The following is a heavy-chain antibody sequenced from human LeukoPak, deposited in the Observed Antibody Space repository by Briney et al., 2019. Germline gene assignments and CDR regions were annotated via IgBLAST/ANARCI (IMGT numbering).Heavy chain of an antibody. Sequence: GSLRLSCAASGFTVSSNYMSWVRQAPGKGLEWIGYIYYSGSTNYNPSLKSRVTISVDTSKNQFSLKLSSVTAADTAVYYCARAAIAALQPNELDYWGQGTLVTVSS. CDR1: GFTVSSNY. V-gene: IGHV4-59*02. CDR2: IYYSGST. CDR3: ARAAIAALQPNELDY. J-gene: IGHJ4*02. D-gene: IGHD6-6*01.